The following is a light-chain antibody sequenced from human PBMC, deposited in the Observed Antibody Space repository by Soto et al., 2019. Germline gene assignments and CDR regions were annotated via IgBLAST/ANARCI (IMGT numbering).Light chain of an antibody. CDR1: QSVSSN. Sequence: EMVMTQSPATLSVSPGERATLSCRASQSVSSNLAWYQQKPGQAPRLLIYGASTRATGIPARFSGSGSGTELTLTISSLQSEDFAVYYCQQYKNWPPLTFGGGTRVEIK. CDR2: GAS. V-gene: IGKV3-15*01. J-gene: IGKJ4*01. CDR3: QQYKNWPPLT.